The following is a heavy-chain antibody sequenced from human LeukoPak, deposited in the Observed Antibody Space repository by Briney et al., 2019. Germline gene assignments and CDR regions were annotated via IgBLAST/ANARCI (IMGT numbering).Heavy chain of an antibody. V-gene: IGHV3-23*01. CDR3: AKEGSRRRFDFDS. Sequence: PGGSLRLSCAASGFTFSNFAMSWFRQAPGRGLEWVSAAGTATDTSYADSVKGRFTISRDNSKNTLYLQMNSLGAEDTAVYYCAKEGSRRRFDFDSWGRGTLVTVPS. CDR2: AGTATDT. CDR1: GFTFSNFA. J-gene: IGHJ4*02. D-gene: IGHD3-16*01.